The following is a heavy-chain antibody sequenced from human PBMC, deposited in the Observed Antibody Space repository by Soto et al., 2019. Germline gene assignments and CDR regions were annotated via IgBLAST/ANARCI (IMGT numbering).Heavy chain of an antibody. CDR2: ISWNSGSI. V-gene: IGHV3-9*01. Sequence: EVQLVESGGGLVQPGRSLRLSCAASGFTFDDYSMHWVRQAPGKGLEWVSVISWNSGSIGYADSVKGRFTISRDNAKNSLYLQMNSLRAEDTALYSCAKDVIMVPAAGYFDYWGQGTLVTVS. J-gene: IGHJ4*02. D-gene: IGHD2-8*01. CDR1: GFTFDDYS. CDR3: AKDVIMVPAAGYFDY.